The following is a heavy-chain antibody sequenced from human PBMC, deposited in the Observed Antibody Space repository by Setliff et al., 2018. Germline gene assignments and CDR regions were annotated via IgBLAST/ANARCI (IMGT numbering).Heavy chain of an antibody. CDR2: IKSKTDGGTT. Sequence: GSLRLSCAASGVTVSDAWMGWVRQTPGEGLDWVGRIKSKTDGGTTDYAAPVKGRFAISRDDSKNTLYLQMNSLKTEDTAVYYCTTSIYCSGGSCYGVNWFDPWGQGTLVTVSS. CDR3: TTSIYCSGGSCYGVNWFDP. D-gene: IGHD2-15*01. J-gene: IGHJ5*02. V-gene: IGHV3-15*01. CDR1: GVTVSDAW.